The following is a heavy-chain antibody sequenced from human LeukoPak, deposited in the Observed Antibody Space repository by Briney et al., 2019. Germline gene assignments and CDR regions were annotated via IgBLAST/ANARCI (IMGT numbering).Heavy chain of an antibody. J-gene: IGHJ6*03. CDR2: ISAYNGNT. D-gene: IGHD3-3*01. Sequence: ASVKVSCKASGYTFTSYAMNWVRQAPGQGLEWMGWISAYNGNTNYAQKLQGRVTMTTDTSTSTAYMELRSLRSDDTAVYYCARDTRITIFGVVIHYYYMDVWGKGTTVTVSS. V-gene: IGHV1-18*01. CDR3: ARDTRITIFGVVIHYYYMDV. CDR1: GYTFTSYA.